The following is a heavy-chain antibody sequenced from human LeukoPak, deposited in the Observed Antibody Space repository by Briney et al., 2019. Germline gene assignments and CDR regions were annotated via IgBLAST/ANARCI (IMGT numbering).Heavy chain of an antibody. Sequence: ASVKVSCKASGYTFTSYDINWVRQAPGQGLEWMGIMNPSGGDTDYAQNFQARVTMTWDTSTSTGYMELSSLRSEDTAVYYCARRFCSSTTCAGTPRGAFDIWGQGTRVTVSS. V-gene: IGHV1-46*01. CDR1: GYTFTSYD. CDR3: ARRFCSSTTCAGTPRGAFDI. D-gene: IGHD2-2*01. CDR2: MNPSGGDT. J-gene: IGHJ3*02.